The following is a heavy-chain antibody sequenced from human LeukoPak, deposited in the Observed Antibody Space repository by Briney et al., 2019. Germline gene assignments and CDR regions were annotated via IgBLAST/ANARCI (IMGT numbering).Heavy chain of an antibody. CDR1: GFNFSSYG. J-gene: IGHJ4*02. CDR2: IRYDGSNK. V-gene: IGHV3-30*02. D-gene: IGHD2-21*01. Sequence: PGGTLRLSCAASGFNFSSYGMSWVRQAPGKGLEWVSFIRYDGSNKYYADSVKGRFTISRDNSKNTLYLQMNSLRAEDAAVYFCAKAPVTSCRGAYCYPFDSWGQGTLVTVSS. CDR3: AKAPVTSCRGAYCYPFDS.